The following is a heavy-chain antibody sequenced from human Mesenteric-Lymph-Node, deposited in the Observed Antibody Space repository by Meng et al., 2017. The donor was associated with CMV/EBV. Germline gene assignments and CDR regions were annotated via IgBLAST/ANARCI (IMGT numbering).Heavy chain of an antibody. J-gene: IGHJ4*02. CDR2: IIPLLKTT. CDR3: ARGGGDGSGSYSAADY. D-gene: IGHD3-10*01. V-gene: IGHV1-69*08. Sequence: SVKVSCKTSGGSFSTYTVHWVRQAPGQGLEWVGKIIPLLKTTSYSQKFQGRVTISADQSTSTVVMELSGLTSEDTAVYYCARGGGDGSGSYSAADYWGQGTLVTVSS. CDR1: GGSFSTYT.